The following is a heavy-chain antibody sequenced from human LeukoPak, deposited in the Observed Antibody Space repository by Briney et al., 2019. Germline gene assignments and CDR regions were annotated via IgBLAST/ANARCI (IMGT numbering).Heavy chain of an antibody. D-gene: IGHD1-14*01. V-gene: IGHV3-74*01. J-gene: IGHJ4*02. CDR1: GFTFSSYW. CDR2: INPGGSST. CDR3: ARSNQADDY. Sequence: PGGSLRLSCAASGFTFSSYWMHWVRQVPGKGLVWVSRINPGGSSTAYADSVKGRFTISRDNAKNTLYLQMDSLRAADTAIYYCARSNQADDYWGQGTLVTVSS.